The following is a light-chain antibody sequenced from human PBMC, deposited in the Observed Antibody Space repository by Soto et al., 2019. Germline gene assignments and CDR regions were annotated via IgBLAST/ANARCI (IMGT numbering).Light chain of an antibody. CDR2: AAS. V-gene: IGKV1-8*01. CDR1: QGISSY. Sequence: IQMTQSPSSLSASTGDRVTITCRASQGISSYLAWYQQKPGKAPKLLIYAASTLQSGVPSRFSGSGSGTDFTLTISCLQSEDFATYYCQQYYSYQLTFGGGTKV. CDR3: QQYYSYQLT. J-gene: IGKJ4*01.